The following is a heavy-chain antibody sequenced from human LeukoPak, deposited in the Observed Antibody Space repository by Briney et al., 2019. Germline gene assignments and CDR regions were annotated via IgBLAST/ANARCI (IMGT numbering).Heavy chain of an antibody. CDR1: GYTFTSYG. D-gene: IGHD3-10*01. J-gene: IGHJ5*02. CDR2: ISAYNGNT. V-gene: IGHV1-18*04. CDR3: AREPPAGAAHYYGSGSYYH. Sequence: ASVEVSCKASGYTFTSYGISWVRQGPGQGLAWMGWISAYNGNTNYAQKLQGRVTMTTDTSTSTAYMELRSLRSDDTAVYYCAREPPAGAAHYYGSGSYYHWGQGTLVTVSS.